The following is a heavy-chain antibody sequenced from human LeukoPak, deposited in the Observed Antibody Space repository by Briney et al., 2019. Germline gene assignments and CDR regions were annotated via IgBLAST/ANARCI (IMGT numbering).Heavy chain of an antibody. V-gene: IGHV3-30*03. D-gene: IGHD3-10*01. J-gene: IGHJ4*02. CDR2: ISYDGSNK. CDR3: AASPYSGHDY. Sequence: PGGSLRLSCAASGFTFSSYGMHSGRQAPGKGLGWVAVISYDGSNKYYADSVKGRFTISRENSKNTLYLQLNSLRAEDTAVYYCAASPYSGHDYWGQGTLVTVSS. CDR1: GFTFSSYG.